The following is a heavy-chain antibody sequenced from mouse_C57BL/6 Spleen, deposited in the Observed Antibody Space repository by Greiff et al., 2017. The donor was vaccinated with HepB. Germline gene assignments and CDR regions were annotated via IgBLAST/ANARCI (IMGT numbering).Heavy chain of an antibody. CDR1: GYSFTGYY. J-gene: IGHJ1*03. D-gene: IGHD1-1*01. CDR2: INPSTGGT. Sequence: VQLKQSGPELVKPGASVKISCKASGYSFTGYYMNWVKQSPEKSLEWIGEINPSTGGTTYNQKFKAKATLTVDKSSSTAYMQLKSLTSEDSAVYYCARDYGSSLPHWYFDVWGTGTTVTVSS. V-gene: IGHV1-42*01. CDR3: ARDYGSSLPHWYFDV.